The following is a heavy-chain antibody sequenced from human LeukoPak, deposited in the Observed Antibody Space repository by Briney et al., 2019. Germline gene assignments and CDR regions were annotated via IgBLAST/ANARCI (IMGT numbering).Heavy chain of an antibody. Sequence: GGSLRLSCAASGFTFSSYSMNWVRQAPGKGLEWVSSISSSSSYIYYADSVKGRFTISRDNAKNSLYLQMNSLRAEDTAVYYCARDHSSSWSGGAFDIWGQGTMVTVSS. CDR3: ARDHSSSWSGGAFDI. V-gene: IGHV3-21*01. CDR1: GFTFSSYS. J-gene: IGHJ3*02. D-gene: IGHD6-13*01. CDR2: ISSSSSYI.